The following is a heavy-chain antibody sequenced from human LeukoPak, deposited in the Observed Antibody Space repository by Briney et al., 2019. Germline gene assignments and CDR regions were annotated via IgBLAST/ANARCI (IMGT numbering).Heavy chain of an antibody. D-gene: IGHD2-8*01. Sequence: GGSLRLSCAASGFTFSSYSMNWVRQAPGKGLEWVANIKLDGSEKYYLDSVKGRFTISRDDAKNSLFLQMNSLRAEDTAVYYCARESRMYSRPPHFDYWGQGTLVTVSS. CDR2: IKLDGSEK. V-gene: IGHV3-7*03. CDR1: GFTFSSYS. J-gene: IGHJ4*02. CDR3: ARESRMYSRPPHFDY.